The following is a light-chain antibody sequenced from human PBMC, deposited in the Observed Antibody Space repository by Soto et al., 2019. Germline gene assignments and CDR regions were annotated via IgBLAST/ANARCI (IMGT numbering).Light chain of an antibody. CDR2: DVN. V-gene: IGLV2-11*01. J-gene: IGLJ3*02. Sequence: SALTQPRSVSWSPGQSVTISCTGTSSDVGNYNYVSWYQQHPGKAPKVMIYDVNKWPSGVPDRFSGSKSGNTASLTISVLQAEDEADYYCCSYAGSYTWVFGGGTKLTVL. CDR1: SSDVGNYNY. CDR3: CSYAGSYTWV.